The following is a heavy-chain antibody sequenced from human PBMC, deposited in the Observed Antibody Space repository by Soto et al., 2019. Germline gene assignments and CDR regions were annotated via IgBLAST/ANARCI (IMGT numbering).Heavy chain of an antibody. J-gene: IGHJ1*01. CDR1: GFTFSSYA. Sequence: GGSLRLSCAASGFTFSSYAMSWVRQAPGKGLEWVSAISGSGGSTYYADSVKGRFTIARDNSKNTLYLQINSLRAEDTAVYYCAKDGYCSSTSCPEYFRHWGQGTLVTVSS. V-gene: IGHV3-23*01. CDR3: AKDGYCSSTSCPEYFRH. D-gene: IGHD2-2*03. CDR2: ISGSGGST.